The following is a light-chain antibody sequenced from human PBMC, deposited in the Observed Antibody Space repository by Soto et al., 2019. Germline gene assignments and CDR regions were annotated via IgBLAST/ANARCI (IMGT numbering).Light chain of an antibody. CDR2: GAF. CDR1: QSVSSN. V-gene: IGKV3-15*01. J-gene: IGKJ3*01. Sequence: EIVMTQSPATLSVSPGERATLSCRASQSVSSNLAWYQQKPGQAPRLLIYGAFTRATDIPARFSGSGSGTEFTLTISSLHSADFAVYHCQQDNNFVFTFGPGTKVDSK. CDR3: QQDNNFVFT.